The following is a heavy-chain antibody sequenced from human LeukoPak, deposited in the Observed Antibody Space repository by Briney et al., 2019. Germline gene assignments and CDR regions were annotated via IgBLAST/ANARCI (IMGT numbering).Heavy chain of an antibody. D-gene: IGHD2/OR15-2a*01. CDR1: GFTFSSYG. V-gene: IGHV3-23*01. J-gene: IGHJ6*02. CDR3: AKYVSAKGPPYALDV. Sequence: GGSLRLSCAASGFTFSSYGMHWVRQAPGKGLEWVSGISTSGGSTWYSDSVKGRFTISRDNSKNTLYLQMNSLRDEDTAVYYCAKYVSAKGPPYALDVWGQGTTVTVSS. CDR2: ISTSGGST.